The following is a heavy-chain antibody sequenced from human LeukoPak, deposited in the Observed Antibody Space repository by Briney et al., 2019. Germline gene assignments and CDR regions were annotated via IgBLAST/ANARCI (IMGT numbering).Heavy chain of an antibody. CDR2: MNPNSGNT. D-gene: IGHD3-10*01. CDR3: ARVGGFGELSGDY. CDR1: GYTFTSYD. V-gene: IGHV1-8*01. J-gene: IGHJ4*02. Sequence: ASVKVCCKASGYTFTSYDINWVRQATGQGLEWMGWMNPNSGNTGYAQKLQGRVTMTTDTSTSTAYMELRSLRSDDTAVYYCARVGGFGELSGDYWGQGTLVTVSS.